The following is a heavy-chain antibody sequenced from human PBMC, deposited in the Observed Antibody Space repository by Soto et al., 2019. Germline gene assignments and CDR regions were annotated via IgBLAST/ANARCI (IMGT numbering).Heavy chain of an antibody. CDR3: ARGPRNWGVDY. V-gene: IGHV4-30-4*02. D-gene: IGHD7-27*01. CDR2: ISYSGTT. CDR1: GGSISSGNYY. Sequence: PSETLSLTCTVSGGSISSGNYYWSWIRQPPGKGLEWIGFISYSGTTHYSASLRSRVSISVDTSKNQFSLDLSSLTSEDTAVYYCARGPRNWGVDYWGQGTLVTVSS. J-gene: IGHJ4*02.